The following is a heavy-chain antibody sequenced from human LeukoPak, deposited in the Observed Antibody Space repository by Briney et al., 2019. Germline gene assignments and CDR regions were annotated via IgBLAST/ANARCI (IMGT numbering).Heavy chain of an antibody. CDR2: ISAYNGNT. V-gene: IGHV1-18*01. J-gene: IGHJ4*02. D-gene: IGHD3-16*01. CDR3: ARGTSVGGCSDY. CDR1: GYTFTSYG. Sequence: ALVKVSCKASGYTFTSYGISWMRQAPGQGLEWMGWISAYNGNTNYAQKLQGRVTMTTDTSTSTAYMELRSLRSDDTAVYYCARGTSVGGCSDYWGQGTLVTVSS.